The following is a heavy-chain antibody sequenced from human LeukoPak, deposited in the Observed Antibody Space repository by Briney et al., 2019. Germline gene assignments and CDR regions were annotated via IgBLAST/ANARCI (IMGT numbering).Heavy chain of an antibody. V-gene: IGHV3-23*01. CDR2: ISGSGGST. CDR3: AKAKWELLFPERYYFDY. Sequence: GGSLRLSCAASGFTFSSYAMSWVRQAPGKGLEWVSAISGSGGSTYYADSVKGRFTISRDNSKNTLYLQMNSLRAEDTAVYYCAKAKWELLFPERYYFDYWGQGTLVTVSS. CDR1: GFTFSSYA. J-gene: IGHJ4*02. D-gene: IGHD1-26*01.